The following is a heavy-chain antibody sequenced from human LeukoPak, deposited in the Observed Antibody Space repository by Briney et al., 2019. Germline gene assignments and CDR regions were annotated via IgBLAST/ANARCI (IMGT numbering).Heavy chain of an antibody. CDR1: GGTFSSYA. CDR3: ARGTFGVVINNWFDP. CDR2: IIPIFGTA. J-gene: IGHJ5*02. V-gene: IGHV1-69*01. D-gene: IGHD3-3*01. Sequence: GSSVKVSCKASGGTFSSYATSWVRQAPGQGLEWMGGIIPIFGTANYAQKFQGRVTITADESTSTAYMELSSLRSEDTAVYYCARGTFGVVINNWFDPWGQGTLVTVSS.